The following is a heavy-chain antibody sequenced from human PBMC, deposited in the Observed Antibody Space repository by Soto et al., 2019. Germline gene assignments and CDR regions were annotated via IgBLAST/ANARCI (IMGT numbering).Heavy chain of an antibody. Sequence: SETLSLTCAVSGDCISRTNSYWALVRQPPGKGLEWIGSVGFRGSTYYNPFLESRVTISVDTSKNQFSLQLSSVTVADTAVYYCLRESPHYYFGMDVWGQGTTVT. CDR3: LRESPHYYFGMDV. CDR1: GDCISRTNSY. J-gene: IGHJ6*02. V-gene: IGHV4-39*01. CDR2: VGFRGST.